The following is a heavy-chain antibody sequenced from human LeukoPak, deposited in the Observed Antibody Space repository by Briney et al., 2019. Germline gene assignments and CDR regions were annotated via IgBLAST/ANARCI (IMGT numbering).Heavy chain of an antibody. J-gene: IGHJ5*02. CDR3: ARELYYYDSSGYYRT. Sequence: ASVKVSCKASGGTFSSYGISWVRQAPGQGLEWMGRIIPILGIANYAQKFQGRVTITADKSTSTAYMELSSLRSEDTAVYYCARELYYYDSSGYYRTWGQGTLVTVSS. CDR1: GGTFSSYG. V-gene: IGHV1-69*04. D-gene: IGHD3-22*01. CDR2: IIPILGIA.